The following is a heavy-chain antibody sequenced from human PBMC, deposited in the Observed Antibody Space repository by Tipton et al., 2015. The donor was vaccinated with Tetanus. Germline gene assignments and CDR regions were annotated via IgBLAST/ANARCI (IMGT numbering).Heavy chain of an antibody. V-gene: IGHV1-2*02. D-gene: IGHD3-22*01. CDR1: GYTFTGYY. Sequence: QLVQSGAEMKKPGASVKVSCKASGYTFTGYYIYWVRQAPGQGLEWMGWIDPNSGVTVYAQKFQGRVTMTRDTSISTAYMELRSLRSDDTAVYYCVRDRGDYIYYGMDVWGPGTTVTVS. CDR2: IDPNSGVT. CDR3: VRDRGDYIYYGMDV. J-gene: IGHJ6*02.